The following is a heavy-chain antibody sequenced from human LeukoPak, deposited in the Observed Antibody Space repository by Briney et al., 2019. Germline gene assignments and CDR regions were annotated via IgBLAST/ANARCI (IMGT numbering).Heavy chain of an antibody. D-gene: IGHD3-16*01. CDR1: GFTFSSYS. CDR3: ARGPFGGASVGY. CDR2: ISSSSSYI. V-gene: IGHV3-21*01. J-gene: IGHJ4*02. Sequence: GGSLRLSCAASGFTFSSYSMNWVREAPGKGLEWVSSISSSSSYIYYADSVKGRFTISRDNAKNSLYLQMNSLRAEDTAVYHCARGPFGGASVGYWGQGTLVTVSS.